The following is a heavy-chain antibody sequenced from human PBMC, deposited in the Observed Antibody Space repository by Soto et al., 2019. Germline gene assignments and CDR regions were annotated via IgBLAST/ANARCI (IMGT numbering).Heavy chain of an antibody. CDR3: ANTGAPYDSSGLDASDI. CDR2: VHSSGTA. CDR1: GGSINAYH. J-gene: IGHJ3*02. V-gene: IGHV4-59*01. Sequence: QVHLQESGPGLVKASETLSLTCNVSGGSINAYHWNWVRQPPGKGLERIGYVHSSGTANFNPSLKSRVTMSLDSSKNQFSVNLKSVTAADTAVYYCANTGAPYDSSGLDASDIWGQGTLVTGSS. D-gene: IGHD3-22*01.